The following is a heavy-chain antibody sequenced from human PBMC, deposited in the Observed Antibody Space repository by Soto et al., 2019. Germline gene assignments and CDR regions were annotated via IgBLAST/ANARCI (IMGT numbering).Heavy chain of an antibody. V-gene: IGHV1-18*01. CDR3: AREVSASIAAAGTWFDH. J-gene: IGHJ5*02. CDR2: ISAYNGNT. CDR1: GYAFTSYG. D-gene: IGHD6-13*01. Sequence: GASVKVSCKASGYAFTSYGISWVRQAPGQGLEWMGWISAYNGNTNYAQKLQGRVTMTTDTSTSTAYMELRSLRSDDTAVYYCAREVSASIAAAGTWFDHWGQGTLVTVSS.